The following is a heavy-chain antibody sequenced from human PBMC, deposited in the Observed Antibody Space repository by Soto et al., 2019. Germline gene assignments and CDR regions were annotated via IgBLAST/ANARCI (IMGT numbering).Heavy chain of an antibody. D-gene: IGHD1-7*01. J-gene: IGHJ6*01. CDR2: MNPNSSNT. CDR3: ARPGSTWNYFFYWLDD. CDR1: GYPFTSYD. Sequence: ASVEIATTASGYPFTSYDTTWEQQATGQGLEWMGWMNPNSSNTGYAQKFQGRVTMTRNTSISTAYMELSSLRSEDTAVYYCARPGSTWNYFFYWLDDWGPGNTVT. V-gene: IGHV1-8*01.